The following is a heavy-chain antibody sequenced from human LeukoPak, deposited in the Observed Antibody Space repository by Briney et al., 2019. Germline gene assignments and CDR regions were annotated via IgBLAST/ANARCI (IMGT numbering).Heavy chain of an antibody. CDR2: INPNSAST. D-gene: IGHD4-17*01. CDR3: ARGDFGETNSAFDV. V-gene: IGHV1-8*03. J-gene: IGHJ3*01. Sequence: ASVKVSFKTSGYTFTDYDVHWVRQAPGQGLEWMGWINPNSASTNYAQRLQGRVTFTRDTSLSIAYMELSSLTSEDAAVYFCARGDFGETNSAFDVWGDGKLVAVSS. CDR1: GYTFTDYD.